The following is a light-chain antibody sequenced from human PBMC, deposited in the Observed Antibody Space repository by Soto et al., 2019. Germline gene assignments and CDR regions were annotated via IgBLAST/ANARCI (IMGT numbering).Light chain of an antibody. V-gene: IGKV1-5*01. CDR1: QSISSW. Sequence: DIQMTQSHSTLSASVGDRVTITCRASQSISSWLAWYQQKPGKAPKLQIYDASSLESGVPSRFSGSGSGTEFTLTISSLQPDDFATYYCQKYNSNAWTFGQGTTVESK. CDR3: QKYNSNAWT. J-gene: IGKJ1*01. CDR2: DAS.